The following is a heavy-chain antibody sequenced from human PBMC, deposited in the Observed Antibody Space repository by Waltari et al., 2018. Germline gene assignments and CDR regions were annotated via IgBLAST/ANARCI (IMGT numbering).Heavy chain of an antibody. J-gene: IGHJ4*02. CDR2: ISSSSSTI. D-gene: IGHD6-13*01. Sequence: EVQLVESGGGLVQPGGSLRLSCAASGFTFSSYSMNWVRQAPGKGLEWVSYISSSSSTIYYADPVKGRFTISRDNAKNSLYLQMNSLRAEDTAVYYCAPAAGTFLFDYWGQGTLVTVSS. CDR3: APAAGTFLFDY. CDR1: GFTFSSYS. V-gene: IGHV3-48*01.